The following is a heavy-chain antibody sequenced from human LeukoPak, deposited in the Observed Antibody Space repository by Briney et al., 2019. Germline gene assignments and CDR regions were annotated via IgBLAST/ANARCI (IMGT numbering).Heavy chain of an antibody. V-gene: IGHV3-74*01. Sequence: GGSLRLSCAASGFTFSSYWMHWVRQAPGKGLVWVSRINSDGSSTSYADSVKGRFTISRDNAKNTLYLQMNSLRAEDAAVYYCARSPGSGGYSSSWYESYFDYWGQGTLVTVSS. D-gene: IGHD6-13*01. J-gene: IGHJ4*02. CDR1: GFTFSSYW. CDR2: INSDGSST. CDR3: ARSPGSGGYSSSWYESYFDY.